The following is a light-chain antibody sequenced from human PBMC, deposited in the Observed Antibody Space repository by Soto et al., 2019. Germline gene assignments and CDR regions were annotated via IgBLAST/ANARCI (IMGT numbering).Light chain of an antibody. CDR2: SNN. CDR1: SSNIGSNT. Sequence: QAVVTQPPSASGTPGQRVTISCSGSSSNIGSNTVNWYQQLPGTAPKLLIYSNNQRPSGVPDRFSGSKSGTSASLAISGLQAEDEAYYYCAAWDDSLNGGVFGGGTKLTVL. CDR3: AAWDDSLNGGV. J-gene: IGLJ2*01. V-gene: IGLV1-44*01.